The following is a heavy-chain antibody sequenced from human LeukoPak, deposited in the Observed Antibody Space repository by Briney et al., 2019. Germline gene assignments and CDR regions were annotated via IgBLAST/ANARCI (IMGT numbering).Heavy chain of an antibody. J-gene: IGHJ5*02. V-gene: IGHV3-7*04. CDR2: IKPDGSEK. Sequence: GGSLRLSCAASGFTFSSYWMSWVRQAPGKGLEWVANIKPDGSEKYYVDSVKGRFTISRDNAKNSLYLQMNSLRPEDTAVYYCARGGRIGWFAPWGQGTLVTVSS. D-gene: IGHD2-15*01. CDR3: ARGGRIGWFAP. CDR1: GFTFSSYW.